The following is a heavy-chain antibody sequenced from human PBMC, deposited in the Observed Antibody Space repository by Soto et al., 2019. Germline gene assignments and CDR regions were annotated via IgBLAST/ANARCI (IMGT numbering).Heavy chain of an antibody. V-gene: IGHV3-15*07. CDR2: IKSKTDGGTT. CDR3: FTVPVTMILVVPSAG. CDR1: GFSFSNAW. D-gene: IGHD3-22*01. J-gene: IGHJ4*02. Sequence: GGSLRLSCAAPGFSFSNAWMNWVRQAPGKGLERVGRIKSKTDGGTTDYAAPGKGRFTISRDDSKNTLYLQMNSLKTEDTALYSCFTVPVTMILVVPSAGWAQGNLVPVSS.